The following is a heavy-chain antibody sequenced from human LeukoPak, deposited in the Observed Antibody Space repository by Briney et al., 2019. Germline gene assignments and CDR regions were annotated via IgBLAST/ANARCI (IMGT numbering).Heavy chain of an antibody. J-gene: IGHJ3*02. CDR3: AREGDLNAFDI. V-gene: IGHV3-48*04. Sequence: GGSLRLSCAASGFTFSRYSMNWVRQAPGKGLGLEWVSYISSSGSTIYYADSVKGRFTISRDNAKNSLYLQMNSLRAEDTAVYYCAREGDLNAFDIWGQGTMVTVSS. CDR2: ISSSGSTI. CDR1: GFTFSRYS. D-gene: IGHD3-10*01.